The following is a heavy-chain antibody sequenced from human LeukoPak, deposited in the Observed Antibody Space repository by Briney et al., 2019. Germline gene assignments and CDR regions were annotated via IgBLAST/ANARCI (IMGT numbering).Heavy chain of an antibody. J-gene: IGHJ4*02. V-gene: IGHV4-30-4*01. CDR1: GGSISSGDYY. D-gene: IGHD4-17*01. CDR3: ARESTVTNYGQFDY. CDR2: IYYSGST. Sequence: SETLSLTCTVSGGSISSGDYYWSWIRQPPGKGLEWIGYIYYSGSTYYNPSLESRVTISVDTSKNQFSLKLSSVTAADTAVYYCARESTVTNYGQFDYWGQGTLVTVSS.